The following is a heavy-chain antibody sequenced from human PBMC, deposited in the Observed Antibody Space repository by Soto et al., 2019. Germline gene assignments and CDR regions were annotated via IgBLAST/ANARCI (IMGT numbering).Heavy chain of an antibody. D-gene: IGHD5-18*01. J-gene: IGHJ4*02. CDR1: GGSVSSGSYY. V-gene: IGHV4-61*01. CDR2: IYYSGST. Sequence: QVQLQESGPGLVKPSETLSLTCTVSGGSVSSGSYYWSWIRQPPGKGLEWIGYIYYSGSTNYNPSLKSRVTISVDTSKNQFSLKLSSVTAADTAVYYCARDFIQLWSYFDYWGQGTLVTVSS. CDR3: ARDFIQLWSYFDY.